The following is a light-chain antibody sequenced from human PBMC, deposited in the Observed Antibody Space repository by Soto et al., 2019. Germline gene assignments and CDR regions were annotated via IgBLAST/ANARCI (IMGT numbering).Light chain of an antibody. V-gene: IGLV2-14*01. Sequence: LAQPASVSGSPGQSITISCTGTSSDVGAYYSVSWYQHHPGKAPKLIIYGVTNRPSGVSNRFSGSKSGNTASLTISGLQAEDEADYHCSSYTSGSSHYVFGTGTKVTVL. CDR1: SSDVGAYYS. CDR2: GVT. CDR3: SSYTSGSSHYV. J-gene: IGLJ1*01.